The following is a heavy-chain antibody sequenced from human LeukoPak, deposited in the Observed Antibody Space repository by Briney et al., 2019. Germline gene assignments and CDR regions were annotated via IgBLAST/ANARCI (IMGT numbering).Heavy chain of an antibody. CDR1: GYTFTSYY. CDR2: INPSGGST. V-gene: IGHV1-46*01. D-gene: IGHD6-13*01. J-gene: IGHJ1*01. Sequence: ASVKVSCKASGYTFTSYYMHWVRQAPGQGLEWMGIINPSGGSTSYAQKFQGRVTMTRDTSTSTVYMELSSLRSEDTAVHYCARDHYSSSWFRPEYFQHWGQGTLVTVSS. CDR3: ARDHYSSSWFRPEYFQH.